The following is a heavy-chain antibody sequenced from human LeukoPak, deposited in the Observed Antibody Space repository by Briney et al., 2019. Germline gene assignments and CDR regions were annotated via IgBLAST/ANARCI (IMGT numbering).Heavy chain of an antibody. Sequence: ASVKVSCKSSGYTFTSYDINWVRQATGQGLEWMGWMNPNSGNTGYAQNFQGRVTMTRDTYISTAYMELSSLRSEDTAMYYCSVEGAWGQGTLVTVSS. CDR1: GYTFTSYD. CDR2: MNPNSGNT. J-gene: IGHJ5*02. CDR3: SVEGA. V-gene: IGHV1-8*01. D-gene: IGHD2-15*01.